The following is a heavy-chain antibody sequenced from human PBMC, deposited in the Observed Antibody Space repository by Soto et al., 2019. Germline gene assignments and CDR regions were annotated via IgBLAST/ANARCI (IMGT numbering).Heavy chain of an antibody. CDR1: GFDFDDYA. D-gene: IGHD3-22*01. CDR2: ISWNGAHK. Sequence: PGGSLRLSCAASGFDFDDYAVYWVRQAPGKGLEWVSGISWNGAHKGYADSVKGRFTISRDNINKSLYLQMTSLRAEDTALYYCARKADRSGYYLGAFDIWGPGTMVTVSS. CDR3: ARKADRSGYYLGAFDI. J-gene: IGHJ3*02. V-gene: IGHV3-9*01.